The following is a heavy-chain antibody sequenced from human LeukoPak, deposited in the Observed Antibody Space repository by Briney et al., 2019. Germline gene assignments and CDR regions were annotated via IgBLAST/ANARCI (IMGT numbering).Heavy chain of an antibody. V-gene: IGHV3-21*01. Sequence: GGSLRLSCAASGFTFSSHSMNWVRQAPGKGLEWVSSISSSSSYIYYADSVKGRFTISRDNAKNSLYLQMNSLRAEDTAVYYCASYSVTMMPHAFDIWGQGTMVTVSS. CDR2: ISSSSSYI. CDR1: GFTFSSHS. D-gene: IGHD3-22*01. CDR3: ASYSVTMMPHAFDI. J-gene: IGHJ3*02.